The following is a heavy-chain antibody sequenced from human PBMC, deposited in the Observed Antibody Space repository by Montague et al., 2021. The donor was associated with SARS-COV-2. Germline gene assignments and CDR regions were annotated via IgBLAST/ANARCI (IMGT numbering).Heavy chain of an antibody. J-gene: IGHJ5*02. Sequence: TLSLTCTVSGGSISSGGYYWSWIRQHPGKGLEWIGYIDYSGXTXYXXXXKXRVTISVDTSKNQFSLKLSSVTAADTAVYYCARATRSIVVLNWFNPWGQGTLVTVSS. CDR1: GGSISSGGYY. V-gene: IGHV4-31*03. CDR3: ARATRSIVVLNWFNP. CDR2: IDYSGXT. D-gene: IGHD3-22*01.